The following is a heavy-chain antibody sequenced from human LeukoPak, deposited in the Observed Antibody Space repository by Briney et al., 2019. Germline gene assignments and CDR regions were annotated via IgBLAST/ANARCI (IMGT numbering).Heavy chain of an antibody. V-gene: IGHV1-69*04. Sequence: ASVKVSCKASGGTFSSYAISWVRQAPGQGLEWMGRIIPILGIANYAQKFQGRVTITADKSTSTAYMELSSLRSEDTAVYYCARVGRYCSGGSCYFVWFDPWGQGTQVTVSS. D-gene: IGHD2-15*01. CDR2: IIPILGIA. CDR3: ARVGRYCSGGSCYFVWFDP. J-gene: IGHJ5*02. CDR1: GGTFSSYA.